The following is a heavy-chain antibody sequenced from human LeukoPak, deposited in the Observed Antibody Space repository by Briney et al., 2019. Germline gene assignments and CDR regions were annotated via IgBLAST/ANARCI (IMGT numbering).Heavy chain of an antibody. CDR2: ISWNSGSI. CDR3: AKSFAHDYVWGSYRYLDY. CDR1: GFTFDDYA. V-gene: IGHV3-9*01. J-gene: IGHJ4*02. Sequence: SLRLSCAASGFTFDDYAMHWVRQAPGKGLEWVSGISWNSGSIGYADSVKGRFTISRDNAKNSLYLQMNSLRAEDTALYYCAKSFAHDYVWGSYRYLDYWGQGTLVTVSS. D-gene: IGHD3-16*02.